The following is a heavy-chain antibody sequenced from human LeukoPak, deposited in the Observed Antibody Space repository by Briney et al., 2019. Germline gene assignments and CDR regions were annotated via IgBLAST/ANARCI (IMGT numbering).Heavy chain of an antibody. Sequence: GRSLRLSCAASGFTFSSYAMDWVRQAPGKGLEWVAVISYDGSNKYYADSVKGRFTISRDNAKNSLYLQMNSLRAEDTAVYYCARDDWRLFGGYSYLDYWGQGSLVTVSS. CDR3: ARDDWRLFGGYSYLDY. V-gene: IGHV3-30-3*01. CDR2: ISYDGSNK. CDR1: GFTFSSYA. D-gene: IGHD2-21*01. J-gene: IGHJ4*02.